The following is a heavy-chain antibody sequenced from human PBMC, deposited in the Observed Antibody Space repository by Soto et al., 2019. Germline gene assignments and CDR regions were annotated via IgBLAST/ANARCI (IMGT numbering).Heavy chain of an antibody. V-gene: IGHV1-69*01. CDR3: ARGWGYDSNDYYYAY. CDR2: IIAIFGTA. D-gene: IGHD3-22*01. CDR1: GGTFSRHA. J-gene: IGHJ4*02. Sequence: QVQLVQSGAEVRKPGSSVKVSCKASGGTFSRHAISWVRQAPGQGLEWMGGIIAIFGTANHAQKFQGRVTIMADESTSTVYMELSSLRSEDTAMYYCARGWGYDSNDYYYAYWGQGTLVIVSS.